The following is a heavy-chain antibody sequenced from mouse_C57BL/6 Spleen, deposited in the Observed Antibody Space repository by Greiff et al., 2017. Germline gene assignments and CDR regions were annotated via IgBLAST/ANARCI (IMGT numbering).Heavy chain of an antibody. D-gene: IGHD1-1*01. V-gene: IGHV1-64*01. CDR3: ARENYYGSSPYYFDY. J-gene: IGHJ2*01. Sequence: VQLQQSGAELVKPGASVKLSCKASGYTFTSYWMHWVKQRPGQGLEWIGMIHPNSGSTNYNEKFKSKATLTVDKSSSTAYMQLSSLTSEDSAVYYGARENYYGSSPYYFDYWGQGTTLPVSA. CDR2: IHPNSGST. CDR1: GYTFTSYW.